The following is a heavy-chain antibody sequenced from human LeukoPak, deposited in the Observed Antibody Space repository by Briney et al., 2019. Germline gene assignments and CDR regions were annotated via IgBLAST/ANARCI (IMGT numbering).Heavy chain of an antibody. CDR2: ISGSGDST. D-gene: IGHD1-14*01. Sequence: GGSLRLSCAASGSTFNSYAMSWVRQAPGKGLEWVSTISGSGDSTWYADSVQGRFTISRDNSKYTLYLQMNSLRTEDTAIYYCAKDMTTATLFDYWGQGTLVTVSS. V-gene: IGHV3-23*01. J-gene: IGHJ4*02. CDR3: AKDMTTATLFDY. CDR1: GSTFNSYA.